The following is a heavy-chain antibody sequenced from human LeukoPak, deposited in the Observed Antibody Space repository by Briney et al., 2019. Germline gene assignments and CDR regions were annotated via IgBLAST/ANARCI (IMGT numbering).Heavy chain of an antibody. CDR3: ARRLEQLPFSNWFDP. CDR1: GYTFTGYY. CDR2: INPNSGGT. Sequence: GASVKVSCKASGYTFTGYYMHWVRQAPGQGLEWMGWINPNSGGTNYAQKFQGRVTMTRDTSISTAYMELSMLRSDDTAVYYCARRLEQLPFSNWFDPWGQGTLVTVFS. J-gene: IGHJ5*02. D-gene: IGHD6-13*01. V-gene: IGHV1-2*02.